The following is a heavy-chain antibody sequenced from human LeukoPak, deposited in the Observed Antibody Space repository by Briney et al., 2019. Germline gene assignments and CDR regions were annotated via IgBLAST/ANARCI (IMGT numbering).Heavy chain of an antibody. CDR2: INGSGGST. V-gene: IGHV3-23*01. D-gene: IGHD3-22*01. CDR3: AEPEGGYYDIRPD. J-gene: IGHJ4*02. CDR1: GLTFSSYA. Sequence: GGSLRLSCAASGLTFSSYAMSWVRQAPGKGLEWVSAINGSGGSTYYADSVKGRFTISRDNSKNTLYLQMNSLRAEDTAVYYCAEPEGGYYDIRPDWGQGTMVTVSS.